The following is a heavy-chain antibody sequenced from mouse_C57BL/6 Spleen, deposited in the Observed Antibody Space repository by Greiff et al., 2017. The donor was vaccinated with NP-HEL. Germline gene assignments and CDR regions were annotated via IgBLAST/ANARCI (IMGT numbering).Heavy chain of an antibody. CDR1: GYTFTSYW. J-gene: IGHJ4*01. CDR2: IDPSDSYT. V-gene: IGHV1-69*01. D-gene: IGHD2-1*01. Sequence: QVQLKQPGAELVMPGASVKLSCKASGYTFTSYWMHWVKQRPGQGLEWIGEIDPSDSYTNYNQKFKGKSTLTVDKSSSTAYMQLSSLTSEDSAVYYCARYGNAMDYWGQGTSVTVSS. CDR3: ARYGNAMDY.